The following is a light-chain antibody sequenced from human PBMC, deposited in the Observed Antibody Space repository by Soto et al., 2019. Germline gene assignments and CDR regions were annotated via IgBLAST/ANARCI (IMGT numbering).Light chain of an antibody. J-gene: IGLJ2*01. V-gene: IGLV2-14*01. CDR2: EVG. CDR3: SSYTSSGTPVL. Sequence: QSALTQPASVSGSPGQSITISCSGTSSDVGAYNYVSWYQHHPGKAPKLVIYEVGNRPSGVSNRFSGSKSGNTASLTISGLQAEDEADYYCSSYTSSGTPVLFGGGTKLTVL. CDR1: SSDVGAYNY.